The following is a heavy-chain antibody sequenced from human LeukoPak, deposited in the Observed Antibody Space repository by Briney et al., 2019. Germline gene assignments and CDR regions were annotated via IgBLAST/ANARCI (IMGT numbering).Heavy chain of an antibody. V-gene: IGHV3-74*01. J-gene: IGHJ4*02. Sequence: GGSLRLSCAASGFTFSSYWMHWVRQAPGKGLVWVSRINSDGSSTSYADSVKGRFTISRDNAQNSLYLQMNSLRVEDTAVYYCAKSPGGYSGPFGDWGQGTLVTVSS. D-gene: IGHD5-12*01. CDR3: AKSPGGYSGPFGD. CDR1: GFTFSSYW. CDR2: INSDGSST.